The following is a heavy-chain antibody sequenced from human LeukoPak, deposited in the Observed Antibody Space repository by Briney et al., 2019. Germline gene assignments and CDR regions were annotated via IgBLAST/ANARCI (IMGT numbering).Heavy chain of an antibody. CDR1: GFTFSSYS. J-gene: IGHJ6*02. D-gene: IGHD3-3*01. CDR3: ARASPLRFLDV. V-gene: IGHV3-21*01. CDR2: ISSSSSYI. Sequence: GGSLRLSCAASGFTFSSYSMNWVRQAPGKGLEWVSSISSSSSYIYYADSVKGRFTISRDNAKNSLYLQMNSLRAEDTAAYYCARASPLRFLDVWGQGTTVTVTS.